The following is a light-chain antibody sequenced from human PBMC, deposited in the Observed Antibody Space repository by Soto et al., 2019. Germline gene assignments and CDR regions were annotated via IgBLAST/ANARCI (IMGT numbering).Light chain of an antibody. J-gene: IGKJ1*01. V-gene: IGKV1-39*01. CDR2: AAS. CDR1: QSIGIS. CDR3: QQSYSSPTWT. Sequence: DIQMTQSPSSLSASVGDGVTITCRASQSIGISLNWYQQRPGKAPKLLVFAASSLQSGVPSRFSGSGSRTDFTLTISSLHPEDFATYYCQQSYSSPTWTFGQGAKVEIK.